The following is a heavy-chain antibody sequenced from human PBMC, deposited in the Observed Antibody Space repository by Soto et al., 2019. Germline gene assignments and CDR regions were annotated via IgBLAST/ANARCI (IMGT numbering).Heavy chain of an antibody. J-gene: IGHJ4*02. CDR3: ARDGGGDSRYCLDY. D-gene: IGHD2-21*02. Sequence: LRLSCAASGFSVSSNYMSWVRQSPGKGLEWVSVIYSDGRTYYADSVKGRFTISRDNSKNTLYLQMNSVRAEDSPVYYCARDGGGDSRYCLDYWGQGILVTVTS. V-gene: IGHV3-53*01. CDR1: GFSVSSNY. CDR2: IYSDGRT.